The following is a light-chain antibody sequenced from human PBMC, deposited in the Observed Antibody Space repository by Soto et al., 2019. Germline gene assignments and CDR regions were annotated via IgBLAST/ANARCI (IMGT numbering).Light chain of an antibody. J-gene: IGKJ2*01. V-gene: IGKV3-20*01. CDR3: QQYVGSPGT. CDR1: QTITTSQ. CDR2: GAS. Sequence: EIVLTQSPGTLSLSPGERATLFCRASQTITTSQLAWYQQKPGQAPRVLIFGASNRATGIPDRFSGSGSGTDFTLTISTLEPEDFGVYYCQQYVGSPGTFGLGTKLEIK.